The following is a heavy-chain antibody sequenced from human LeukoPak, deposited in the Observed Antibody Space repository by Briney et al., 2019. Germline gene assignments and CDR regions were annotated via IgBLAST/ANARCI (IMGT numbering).Heavy chain of an antibody. J-gene: IGHJ3*02. CDR3: AKKRDAFDI. Sequence: GSLRLSCAASGFTFRNYAMSWVRQAPGKGLEWVSGMRDSGGSTYYVDSVKGRFTISRDNSKNTLYLHMNSLRAEDTAMYYCAKKRDAFDIWGQGTVVAVSS. CDR2: MRDSGGST. D-gene: IGHD5-24*01. CDR1: GFTFRNYA. V-gene: IGHV3-23*01.